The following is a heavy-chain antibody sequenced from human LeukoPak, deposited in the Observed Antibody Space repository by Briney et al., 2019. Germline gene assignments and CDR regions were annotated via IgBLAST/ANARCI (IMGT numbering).Heavy chain of an antibody. CDR1: RGSFSSSTYY. J-gene: IGHJ4*02. CDR2: IYYSGST. Sequence: PSETLSLICTVSRGSFSSSTYYWSWVRQPPGKGLEWTASIYYSGSTYYNPSLTSRVTISLDMSKNEFFLTMTSVTAADTAVYFCTAEKNGSPHYWGQGTQVTVSS. CDR3: TAEKNGSPHY. D-gene: IGHD2-8*01. V-gene: IGHV4-39*07.